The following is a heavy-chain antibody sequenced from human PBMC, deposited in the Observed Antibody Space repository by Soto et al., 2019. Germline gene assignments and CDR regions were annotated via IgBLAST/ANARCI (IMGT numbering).Heavy chain of an antibody. CDR2: ISYDGSNK. V-gene: IGHV3-30-3*01. J-gene: IGHJ3*02. CDR1: GFTFSSYA. CDR3: ARDSPLGYCSGGSCYRHAFDI. Sequence: GGSLRLSCAASGFTFSSYAMHWVRQAPGKGLEWVAVISYDGSNKYYADSVKGRFTISRDNSKNTLYLQMNSLRAEDTAVYYYARDSPLGYCSGGSCYRHAFDIWGQGTMVTVSS. D-gene: IGHD2-15*01.